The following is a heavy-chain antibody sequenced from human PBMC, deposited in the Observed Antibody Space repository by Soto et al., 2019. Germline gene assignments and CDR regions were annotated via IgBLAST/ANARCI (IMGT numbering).Heavy chain of an antibody. CDR3: ARDIARGYSSGCRFDY. CDR2: ISSSSSTI. V-gene: IGHV3-48*02. Sequence: GGSLRLSCAASGFTFSSYSMNWVRQAPGKGLEWVSYISSSSSTIYYADSVKGRFTISRDNAKNSLYLQMNSLRDEDTAVYYCARDIARGYSSGCRFDYWGQGTLVTVSS. J-gene: IGHJ4*02. D-gene: IGHD6-19*01. CDR1: GFTFSSYS.